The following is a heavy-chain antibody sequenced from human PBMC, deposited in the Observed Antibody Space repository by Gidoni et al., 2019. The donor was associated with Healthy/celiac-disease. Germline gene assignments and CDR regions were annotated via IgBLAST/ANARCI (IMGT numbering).Heavy chain of an antibody. V-gene: IGHV1-69*01. J-gene: IGHJ4*02. CDR3: ARDSFDSGGYYGDY. D-gene: IGHD3-22*01. Sequence: GRVTITADESTSTAYMELSSLRSEDTAVYYCARDSFDSGGYYGDYWGQGTLVTVSS.